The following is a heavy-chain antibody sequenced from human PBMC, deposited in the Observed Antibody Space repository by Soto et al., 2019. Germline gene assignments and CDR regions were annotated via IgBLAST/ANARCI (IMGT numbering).Heavy chain of an antibody. J-gene: IGHJ4*02. D-gene: IGHD2-2*03. V-gene: IGHV3-NL1*01. CDR3: ARGRFDSDGYYFDY. CDR2: IYSGGNT. CDR1: GFTFSSYG. Sequence: QVQLVESGGGVVQPGRSLRLSCAASGFTFSSYGMHWVRQAPGKGLEWVAVIYSGGNTYYADSVKGRFTISRDNSKNTVHLQVNSLRAEDTAVYYCARGRFDSDGYYFDYWGQGTLVTVSS.